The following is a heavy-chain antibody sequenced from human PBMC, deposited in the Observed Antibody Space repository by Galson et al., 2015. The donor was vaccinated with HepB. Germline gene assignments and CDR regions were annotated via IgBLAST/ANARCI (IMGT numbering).Heavy chain of an antibody. V-gene: IGHV3-74*01. CDR1: GFTFSSYW. J-gene: IGHJ6*02. D-gene: IGHD3-3*01. CDR2: INSDGSST. Sequence: SLRLSCAASGFTFSSYWMHWVRQAPGKGLVWVSRINSDGSSTSYADSVKGRFTISRDNAKNTLYLQMNSLRAEDTAVYYCAREVFLEWLLHYYGMDVWGQGTTVTVSS. CDR3: AREVFLEWLLHYYGMDV.